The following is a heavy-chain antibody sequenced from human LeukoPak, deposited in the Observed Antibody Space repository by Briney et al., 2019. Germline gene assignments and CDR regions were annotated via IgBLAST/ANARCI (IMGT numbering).Heavy chain of an antibody. D-gene: IGHD6-13*01. V-gene: IGHV4-39*07. CDR1: GGSISSSSYY. J-gene: IGHJ6*02. CDR3: ARHSTGYSSSWYLDYYYYYGMDV. CDR2: IYYSGST. Sequence: PSETPSLTCTVSGGSISSSSYYWGWIRQPPGKGLEWIGSIYYSGSTNYNPSLKSRVTMSVDTSKNQFSLKLSSVTAADTAVYYCARHSTGYSSSWYLDYYYYYGMDVWGQGTTVTVSS.